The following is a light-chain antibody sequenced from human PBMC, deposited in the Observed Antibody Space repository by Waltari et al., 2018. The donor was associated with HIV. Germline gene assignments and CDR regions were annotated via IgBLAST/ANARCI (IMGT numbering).Light chain of an antibody. J-gene: IGLJ2*01. CDR3: NSYAASNNFV. Sequence: QSALTQPPSASGSPGQSVTISCTGTSNDIGGYNYVSWYQQHPGKAPKLMIFEVSKRPSGVPDRFSGSKYGNTASLTVSGLQAEDEADYYCNSYAASNNFVFGGGTKLTVL. CDR1: SNDIGGYNY. CDR2: EVS. V-gene: IGLV2-8*01.